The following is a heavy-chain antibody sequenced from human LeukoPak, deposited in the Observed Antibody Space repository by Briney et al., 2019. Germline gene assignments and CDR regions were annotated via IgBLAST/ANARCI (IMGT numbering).Heavy chain of an antibody. D-gene: IGHD3-22*01. J-gene: IGHJ3*02. CDR2: ISYDGSYK. CDR3: AVGYGAFDI. V-gene: IGHV3-30*03. CDR1: GFTFSSFA. Sequence: GGSLRLSCAASGFTFSSFAMHWARQAPGKGLEWVAGISYDGSYKHYADSVKGRFTISRDNSKNTLYLQMNSLRAEDTAVYYCAVGYGAFDIWGQGTMVTVSS.